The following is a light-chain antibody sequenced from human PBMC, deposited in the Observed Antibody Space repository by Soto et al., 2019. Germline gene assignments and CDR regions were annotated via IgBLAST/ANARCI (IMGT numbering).Light chain of an antibody. CDR2: GAS. Sequence: PGDRVTLSFRASQSVSSNFLAWYQQKPGQAPRLLIYGASNRATGIPARFSGSGSGTDFTLTISSLEPEDFAVYYCQQRSNWRITFGQGTRLEIK. J-gene: IGKJ5*01. V-gene: IGKV3-11*01. CDR1: QSVSSN. CDR3: QQRSNWRIT.